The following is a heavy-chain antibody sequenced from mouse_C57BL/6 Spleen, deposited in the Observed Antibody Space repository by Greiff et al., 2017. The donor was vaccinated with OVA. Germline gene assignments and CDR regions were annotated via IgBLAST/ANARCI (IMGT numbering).Heavy chain of an antibody. D-gene: IGHD1-1*01. CDR3: AREDYYGSSYDLFDV. CDR2: ISDGGSYT. V-gene: IGHV5-4*01. CDR1: GFTFSSYA. J-gene: IGHJ1*03. Sequence: EVKVVESGGGLVKPGGSLKLSCAASGFTFSSYAMSWVRQTPEKRLEWVATISDGGSYTYYPDNVKGRFTISRDNAKNNLYLQMSHLKSEDTAMYYCAREDYYGSSYDLFDVWGTGTTVTVSS.